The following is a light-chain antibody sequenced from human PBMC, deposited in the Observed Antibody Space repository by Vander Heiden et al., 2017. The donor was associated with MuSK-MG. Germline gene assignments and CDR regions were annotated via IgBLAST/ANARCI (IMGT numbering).Light chain of an antibody. CDR1: QDISNY. V-gene: IGKV1-33*01. CDR3: QQYDNPYT. Sequence: DIQMTQSPSSLSASVGDRVTITCQASQDISNYLNWYQQKPGKAPKLLIYDASNLETGVPPRFSGSGSGTDFTFTISSLQPEDIATYYCQQYDNPYTFGQGTKLEIK. J-gene: IGKJ2*01. CDR2: DAS.